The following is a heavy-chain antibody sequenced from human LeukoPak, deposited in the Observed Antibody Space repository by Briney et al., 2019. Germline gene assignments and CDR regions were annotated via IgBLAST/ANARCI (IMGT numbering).Heavy chain of an antibody. CDR2: ISYDGSNK. D-gene: IGHD2-15*01. J-gene: IGHJ4*02. CDR3: ARELDCSGGSCYEFDY. V-gene: IGHV3-30-3*01. CDR1: GFTFSSYA. Sequence: GGSLRLSCAASGFTFSSYAMHWVRQAPGKGLEWVAVISYDGSNKYYADSVKGRFTISRDNSKNTLYLQMNSLRAEDTAVYYCARELDCSGGSCYEFDYWGQGTLVTVSS.